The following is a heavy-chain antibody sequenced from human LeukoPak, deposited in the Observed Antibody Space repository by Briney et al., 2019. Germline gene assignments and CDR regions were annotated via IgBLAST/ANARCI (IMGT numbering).Heavy chain of an antibody. CDR2: IYSGGDT. Sequence: GGSLRLSCAASGFTVSIKYMTWVRQTPGKGLEWVSVIYSGGDTFYADSVKGRFTISRDNSKNTLYLHMNSLRAEDTAVYYCASTSGYSYAKSDYWGQGTLVTVSS. CDR3: ASTSGYSYAKSDY. CDR1: GFTVSIKY. J-gene: IGHJ4*02. V-gene: IGHV3-53*01. D-gene: IGHD5-18*01.